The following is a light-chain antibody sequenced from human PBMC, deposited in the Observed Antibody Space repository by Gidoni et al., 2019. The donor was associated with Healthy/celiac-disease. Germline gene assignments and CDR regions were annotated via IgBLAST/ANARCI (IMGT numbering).Light chain of an antibody. J-gene: IGKJ2*01. CDR3: QQYDKRAPT. CDR1: QDISNY. Sequence: DIQMTQSPSSLSASVGDRVTITRQASQDISNYLNWYQQKPGKAPKLLIYDASTMETGVPSSFSGSGYGTAFTFTISSLQPEDIAPYYCQQYDKRAPTFGQGTKLEIK. CDR2: DAS. V-gene: IGKV1-33*01.